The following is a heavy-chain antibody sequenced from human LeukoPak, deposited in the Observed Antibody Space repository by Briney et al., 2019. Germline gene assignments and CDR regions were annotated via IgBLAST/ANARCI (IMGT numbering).Heavy chain of an antibody. CDR2: INIISSEI. CDR1: GFTFSSYS. CDR3: ARDRAYAFDN. J-gene: IGHJ3*02. D-gene: IGHD3-10*01. V-gene: IGHV3-48*02. Sequence: LPGGSLRLSCAASGFTFSSYSMNWVRQAPGKGLEWVSYINIISSEIYYGDSVKGRFTIPTDNVKNSVYLQMNSLRDEDTAVYYCARDRAYAFDNWGQGTMVTVSP.